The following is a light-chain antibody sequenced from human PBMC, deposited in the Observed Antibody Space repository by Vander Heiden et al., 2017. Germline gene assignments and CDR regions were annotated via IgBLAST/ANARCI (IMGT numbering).Light chain of an antibody. CDR3: QQYDSYLFT. Sequence: DIQMTQSPSTLSASVGDRVTITCRASQSISSWLAWYQQKPGRAPKVLIYKASNLESGVPSRFSGSGSGTEFTLTISSLQPDDSATYYCQQYDSYLFTFGPGTKEDIK. J-gene: IGKJ3*01. V-gene: IGKV1-5*03. CDR1: QSISSW. CDR2: KAS.